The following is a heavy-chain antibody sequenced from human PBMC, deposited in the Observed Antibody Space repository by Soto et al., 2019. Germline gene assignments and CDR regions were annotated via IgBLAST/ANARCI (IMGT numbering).Heavy chain of an antibody. CDR1: GFTFGDYA. CDR2: IRSKAYGGTT. CDR3: TRGFYSVRGLMKDAFDI. V-gene: IGHV3-49*03. J-gene: IGHJ3*02. Sequence: GGSLRLSCTASGFTFGDYAMSWFRQAPGKGLEWVGFIRSKAYGGTTEYAASVKGRFTISRDDSKSIAYLQMNSLKTEDTAVYYCTRGFYSVRGLMKDAFDIWGQGTMVTVSS. D-gene: IGHD4-4*01.